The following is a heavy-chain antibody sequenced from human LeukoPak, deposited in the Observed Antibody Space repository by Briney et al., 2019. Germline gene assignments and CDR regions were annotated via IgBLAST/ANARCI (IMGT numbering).Heavy chain of an antibody. CDR3: VRDSADVVVVQAACPPGLDTWFDP. CDR1: GFTFSDYY. Sequence: GGSLRLSCAASGFTFSDYYMSWIRQAPGEGLEWVSYISAGSITTKYADSVKGRFTTSRDNAKNTLYLQMTSLRAEDTALYYCVRDSADVVVVQAACPPGLDTWFDPWGQGTLVTVSS. D-gene: IGHD2-2*01. V-gene: IGHV3-11*01. CDR2: ISAGSITT. J-gene: IGHJ5*02.